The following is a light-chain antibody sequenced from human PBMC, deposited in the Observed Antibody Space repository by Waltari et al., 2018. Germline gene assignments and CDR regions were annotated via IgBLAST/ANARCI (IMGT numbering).Light chain of an antibody. CDR2: WAS. CDR1: QSVINSADNKNK. J-gene: IGKJ3*01. Sequence: DIVMTQSPDSLTGSLGERATINCKSSQSVINSADNKNKLAWYQQKAGQPPKLLIYWASTRESGVPDRFSGSGSGTDFTLTISSLQAEDVAVYYCQQYYRVPFTFGPGTKVDIK. V-gene: IGKV4-1*01. CDR3: QQYYRVPFT.